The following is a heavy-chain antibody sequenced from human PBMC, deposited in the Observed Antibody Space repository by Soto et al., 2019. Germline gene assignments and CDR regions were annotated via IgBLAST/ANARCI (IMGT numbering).Heavy chain of an antibody. CDR2: IYYSGST. CDR3: ARPGAHRGIDY. J-gene: IGHJ4*02. CDR1: GGSISSSSYY. V-gene: IGHV4-39*01. D-gene: IGHD3-10*01. Sequence: GSLRLSCTVSGGSISSSSYYWGWIRQPPGKGLEWIGSIYYSGSTYYNPSLKSRVTISVDTSKNQFSLKLSSVTAADTAVYYCARPGAHRGIDYWGQGTLVTVSS.